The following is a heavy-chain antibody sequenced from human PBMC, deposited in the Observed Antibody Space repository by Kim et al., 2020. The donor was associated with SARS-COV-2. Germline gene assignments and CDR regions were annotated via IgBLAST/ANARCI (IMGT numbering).Heavy chain of an antibody. J-gene: IGHJ6*02. Sequence: SETLSLTCTVSGGSISRYYWSWIRQPPGKGLEWIGYIHYSGSTTCIPSPKSRVTMSVDTSKNRFSLRLSSVTAADTAVYYCAKYSGSASYFYYYGMDVWGQGTTVTVSS. CDR2: IHYSGST. CDR1: GGSISRYY. V-gene: IGHV4-59*08. D-gene: IGHD3-10*01. CDR3: AKYSGSASYFYYYGMDV.